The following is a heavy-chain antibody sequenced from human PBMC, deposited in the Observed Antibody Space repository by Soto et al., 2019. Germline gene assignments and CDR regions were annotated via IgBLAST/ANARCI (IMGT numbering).Heavy chain of an antibody. D-gene: IGHD3-10*01. Sequence: MIFCQCPGYSFTNYFFRLMRLLPGKGLEWMGRIDPSDSYTNYSPSFQGHVTISADKSISTAYLQWSSLKASDIAMYFCVIYGSPRHYFYVMDVWGKGTT. CDR1: GYSFTNYF. CDR3: VIYGSPRHYFYVMDV. J-gene: IGHJ6*01. V-gene: IGHV5-10-1*01. CDR2: IDPSDSYT.